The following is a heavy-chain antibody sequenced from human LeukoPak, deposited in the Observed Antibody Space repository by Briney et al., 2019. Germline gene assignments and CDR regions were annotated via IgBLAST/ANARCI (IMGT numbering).Heavy chain of an antibody. CDR3: ARVQGPRRHYYYGGKGQFDY. CDR2: IYSGGST. CDR1: GFTVGSNY. D-gene: IGHD4-23*01. V-gene: IGHV3-53*01. Sequence: GGSPRLSCAASGFTVGSNYMSWVRQAPGKGLEWVSVIYSGGSTYYADSVKGRFTISRDNSKNTLYLQMNSLRAEDTAVYYCARVQGPRRHYYYGGKGQFDYWGQGTLVTVSS. J-gene: IGHJ4*02.